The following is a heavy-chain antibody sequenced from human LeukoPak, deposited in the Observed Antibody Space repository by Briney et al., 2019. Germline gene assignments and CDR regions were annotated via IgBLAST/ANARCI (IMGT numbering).Heavy chain of an antibody. CDR2: IIPIFGTA. Sequence: SVKVSCKASGGTLSSYAISWVRQAPGQGLEWMGGIIPIFGTANYAAKFQGRVTITADESTSTAYMELSSLRSEDTAVYYCARSYCSGGSCLSEFDYWGQGTLVTVSS. CDR3: ARSYCSGGSCLSEFDY. D-gene: IGHD2-15*01. CDR1: GGTLSSYA. V-gene: IGHV1-69*13. J-gene: IGHJ4*02.